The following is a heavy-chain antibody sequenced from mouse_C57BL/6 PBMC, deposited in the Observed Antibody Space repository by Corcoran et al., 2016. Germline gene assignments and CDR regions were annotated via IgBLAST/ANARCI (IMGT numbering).Heavy chain of an antibody. CDR2: IFPGSGST. CDR3: ARRYKTAIYYDYEGAMDY. Sequence: QVQLQQSGPELVKPGASVKISCKASGYTFTEYYINWVKQRPGQGLEWIGWIFPGSGSTYYNEKFKGKATLTVDKSSSTAYMLLSSLTSEDSAVYFCARRYKTAIYYDYEGAMDYWGQGTSVTVSA. CDR1: GYTFTEYY. D-gene: IGHD2-4*01. J-gene: IGHJ4*01. V-gene: IGHV1-75*01.